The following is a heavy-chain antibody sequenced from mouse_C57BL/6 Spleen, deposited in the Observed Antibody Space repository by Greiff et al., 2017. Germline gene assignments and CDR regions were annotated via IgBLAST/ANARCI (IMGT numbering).Heavy chain of an antibody. V-gene: IGHV1-50*01. J-gene: IGHJ4*01. CDR3: ARGGLRRGGYAMDY. CDR2: IDPSDSYT. Sequence: QVQLQQSGAELVKPGASVKLSCKASGYTFTSYWMQWVKQRPGQGLEWIGEIDPSDSYTNYNQKFKGKATLTVDTSSSTAYMQLSGLTSEDSAVYYCARGGLRRGGYAMDYWGQGTSVTVSS. CDR1: GYTFTSYW. D-gene: IGHD2-12*01.